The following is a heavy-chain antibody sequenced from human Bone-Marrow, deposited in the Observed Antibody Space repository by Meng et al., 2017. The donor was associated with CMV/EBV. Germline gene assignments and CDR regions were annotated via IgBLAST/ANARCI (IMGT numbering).Heavy chain of an antibody. J-gene: IGHJ4*02. Sequence: GESLKISCAASGFTFSSYWMHWVRQAPGKGLVWVSRINSDGSSTSYADSVKGRFTISRDNAKNTLYLQMNSLRAEDTAVYYCAKGARWEVPAARDLFDYWGQGTLVTVSS. D-gene: IGHD2-2*01. CDR2: INSDGSST. V-gene: IGHV3-74*01. CDR1: GFTFSSYW. CDR3: AKGARWEVPAARDLFDY.